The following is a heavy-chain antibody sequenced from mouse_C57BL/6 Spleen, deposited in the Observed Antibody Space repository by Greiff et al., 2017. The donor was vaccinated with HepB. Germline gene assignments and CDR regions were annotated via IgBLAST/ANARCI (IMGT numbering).Heavy chain of an antibody. CDR1: GYTFTSYW. CDR2: INPSSGYT. D-gene: IGHD4-1*01. CDR3: ARENWDGPAWFAY. J-gene: IGHJ3*01. V-gene: IGHV1-7*01. Sequence: VKVVESGAELAKPGASVKLSCKASGYTFTSYWLHWVKQRPGQGLEWIGYINPSSGYTKYNQKFKDKATLTADKSSSTAYMQLSSLTYEDSAVYYCARENWDGPAWFAYWGQGTLVTVSA.